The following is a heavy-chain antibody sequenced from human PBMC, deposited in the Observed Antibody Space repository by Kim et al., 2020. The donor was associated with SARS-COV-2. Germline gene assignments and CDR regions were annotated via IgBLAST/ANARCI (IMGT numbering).Heavy chain of an antibody. CDR1: GFTFGDYA. D-gene: IGHD3-3*01. J-gene: IGHJ6*03. CDR2: ISWNSGSI. V-gene: IGHV3-9*01. CDR3: AKDPLYYDFWSGYLPNYYYDYMDV. Sequence: GGSLRLSCAASGFTFGDYAMHWVRQAPGKGLEWVSGISWNSGSIGYADSVKGRFTISRDNAKNSLYLQMNSLRAEDTALYYCAKDPLYYDFWSGYLPNYYYDYMDVWGKGATVTGSS.